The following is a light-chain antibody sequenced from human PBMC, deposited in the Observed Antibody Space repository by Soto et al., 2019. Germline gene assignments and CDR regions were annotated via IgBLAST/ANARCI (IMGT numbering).Light chain of an antibody. J-gene: IGKJ1*01. CDR3: LKDYNYPRK. CDR2: KAS. V-gene: IGKV1-5*03. Sequence: DIQMTQSPSTLSASVLYIVTITFRASQSISSWLAWYQQKPGKAPQLLIYKASTLQSGVPSRFSGSGSGTDFTLTISSLQPEDFATYYCLKDYNYPRKFGQGTKVDIK. CDR1: QSISSW.